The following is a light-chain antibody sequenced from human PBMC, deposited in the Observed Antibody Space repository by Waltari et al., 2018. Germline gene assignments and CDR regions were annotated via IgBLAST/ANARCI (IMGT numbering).Light chain of an antibody. CDR1: SLRSYY. J-gene: IGLJ3*02. CDR2: GKN. Sequence: SSELTQDPAVSVALGQTVRITCQGDSLRSYYARWDQQKPGQAPVLVIYGKNNRPSGIPDRFSGSSSGNTASLTITGAQAEDEADYYCNSRDSSGNHPSFGGGTKLTVL. V-gene: IGLV3-19*01. CDR3: NSRDSSGNHPS.